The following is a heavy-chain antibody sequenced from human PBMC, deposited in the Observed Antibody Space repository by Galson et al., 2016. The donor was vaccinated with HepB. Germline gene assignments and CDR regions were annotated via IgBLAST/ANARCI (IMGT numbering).Heavy chain of an antibody. CDR1: GYNFANYW. CDR3: ARHKDMSTWDYFDY. CDR2: IHPGDSKT. V-gene: IGHV5-51*01. D-gene: IGHD2-15*01. Sequence: QSGAEVKKPGESLKISCKGSGYNFANYWVAWVRQMPGKGLEWMGIIHPGDSKTRYSPSFQGQVTISADKSFSTAYLQWSSLKASDTAMYYCARHKDMSTWDYFDYWGQGTLVTVST. J-gene: IGHJ4*02.